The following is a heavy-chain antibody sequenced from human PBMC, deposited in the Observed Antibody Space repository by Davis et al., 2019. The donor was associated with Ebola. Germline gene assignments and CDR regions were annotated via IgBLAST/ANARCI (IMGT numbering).Heavy chain of an antibody. CDR3: ARVMSSYYSDTDTYSTADAFDV. V-gene: IGHV4-4*02. CDR2: IYQSGIT. Sequence: PSETLSLTCAVSGDSISRSHWWSWVRQPPGKWLEWIGEIYQSGITNYNPSFKSRVAISVDKSKNQFSLKLSSVTAADTAVYYCARVMSSYYSDTDTYSTADAFDVWGQGTVVTVSS. D-gene: IGHD3-22*01. J-gene: IGHJ3*01. CDR1: GDSISRSHW.